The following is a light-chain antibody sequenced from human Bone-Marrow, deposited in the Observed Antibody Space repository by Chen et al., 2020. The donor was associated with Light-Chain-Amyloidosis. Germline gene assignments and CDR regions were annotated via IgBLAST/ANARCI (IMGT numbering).Light chain of an antibody. CDR2: GST. V-gene: IGLV2-23*02. CDR1: SSDIGGYDH. J-gene: IGLJ2*01. Sequence: QSALTQPASVSGSPGQSITIPFTGTSSDIGGYDHVSWFQKNPGKAPKLMVFGSTQRPSGVSPRFSGSKSGNTAYLKIYGLQAEDEADYFCSSYAGSATFALFGGGTSLTVL. CDR3: SSYAGSATFAL.